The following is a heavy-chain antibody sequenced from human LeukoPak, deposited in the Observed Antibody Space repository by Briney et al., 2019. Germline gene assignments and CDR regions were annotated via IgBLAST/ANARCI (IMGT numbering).Heavy chain of an antibody. J-gene: IGHJ4*02. Sequence: NPSETLSLTCTVSGGSISSYYWNWIRQPPGKGLEWIGYIYYTGSTNYNPSLKSRATISVDTSKNQFSLKLSSVTAADTAVYFCARFRSSTWYIDYWGQGTLVTVSS. D-gene: IGHD6-13*01. CDR2: IYYTGST. CDR3: ARFRSSTWYIDY. CDR1: GGSISSYY. V-gene: IGHV4-59*12.